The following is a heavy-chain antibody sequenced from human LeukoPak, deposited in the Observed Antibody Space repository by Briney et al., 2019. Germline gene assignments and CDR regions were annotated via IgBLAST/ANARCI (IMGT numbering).Heavy chain of an antibody. J-gene: IGHJ3*02. Sequence: ASVKVSCKASGYTFTGYYMHWVRQAPGQGLEWMGWINPNSGGTNYAQKFQGRVTMTRDTSISTAYMELSRLRSDDTAVYYCARGATNRRGRDAFDIWGQGTMVTVSS. CDR2: INPNSGGT. CDR1: GYTFTGYY. D-gene: IGHD3-16*01. V-gene: IGHV1-2*02. CDR3: ARGATNRRGRDAFDI.